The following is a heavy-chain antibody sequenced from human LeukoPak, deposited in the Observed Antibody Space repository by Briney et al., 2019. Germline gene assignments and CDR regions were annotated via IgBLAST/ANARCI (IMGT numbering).Heavy chain of an antibody. D-gene: IGHD3-22*01. CDR3: AADDYYDSSGYYDFDY. J-gene: IGHJ4*02. V-gene: IGHV1-58*01. CDR2: IVVGSGNT. Sequence: SVKVSCKASGFTFTSSAVQWVRPARGQRLEWIGWIVVGSGNTNYAQKFQERVTITRDMSTSTAYMELSSLRSEDTAVYYCAADDYYDSSGYYDFDYWGQGTLVTVSS. CDR1: GFTFTSSA.